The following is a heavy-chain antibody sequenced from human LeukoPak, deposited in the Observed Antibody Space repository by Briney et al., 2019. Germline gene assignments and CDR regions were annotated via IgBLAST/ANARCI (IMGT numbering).Heavy chain of an antibody. V-gene: IGHV3-53*01. J-gene: IGHJ2*01. CDR1: GFTVSSNY. Sequence: GGSLRLSCAASGFTVSSNYMTWVRQAPGKGLEWVSVIYSGISGGSTYYADSVKGRFTTSRDNSQNTLYLQMNSLRPEDTAVYYCVRETRESVAAAATTTRDWYFDLWGRGTLVTVSS. CDR3: VRETRESVAAAATTTRDWYFDL. D-gene: IGHD6-13*01. CDR2: IYSGISGGST.